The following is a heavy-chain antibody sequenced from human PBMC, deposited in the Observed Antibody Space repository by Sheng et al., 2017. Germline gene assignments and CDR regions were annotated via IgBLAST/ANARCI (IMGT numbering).Heavy chain of an antibody. D-gene: IGHD2-2*02. V-gene: IGHV1-2*02. CDR2: VNPNSGGT. J-gene: IGHJ5*02. CDR3: ARQDHCIRAACYTSGGWFDP. CDR1: GYIFSDYY. Sequence: QVQLVQSGAELRGPGASVRVSCKASGYIFSDYYIHWVRQAPGQGLEWMGWVNPNSGGTDYAQNFRGRISMTRDTSISTAYMELRGLRPDDTAVYYCARQDHCIRAACYTSGGWFDPWGRGNPGQSLL.